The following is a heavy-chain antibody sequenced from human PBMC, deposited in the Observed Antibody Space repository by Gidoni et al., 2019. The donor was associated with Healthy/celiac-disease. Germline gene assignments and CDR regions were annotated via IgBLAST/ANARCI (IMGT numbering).Heavy chain of an antibody. CDR1: GYTFTSYG. CDR3: AREYRLGDSSGYYSPDAFDI. CDR2: ISAYNGNT. D-gene: IGHD3-22*01. V-gene: IGHV1-18*01. Sequence: QVQLVQSGAEVKKPGASVKVSCKASGYTFTSYGISWVRQAPGQGLEWMGWISAYNGNTNYAQKLQGRVTRTTDTSTSTAYMELRSLRSDDTAVYYCAREYRLGDSSGYYSPDAFDIWGQGTMVTVSS. J-gene: IGHJ3*02.